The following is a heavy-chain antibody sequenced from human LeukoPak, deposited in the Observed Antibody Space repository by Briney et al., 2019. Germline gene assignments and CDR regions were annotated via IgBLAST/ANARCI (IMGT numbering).Heavy chain of an antibody. V-gene: IGHV1-46*01. D-gene: IGHD1-26*01. J-gene: IGHJ5*02. CDR3: ARDHSRTEGGTSFWWFDP. Sequence: GASVKVSCKASGYTFTNYDINWVRQAPGQGLEWMGVINPSGTTTVYAQKFQGRVTMTRDTSTSTDYLELRSLRSEDTATYYCARDHSRTEGGTSFWWFDPWGQGTLVIVSS. CDR1: GYTFTNYD. CDR2: INPSGTTT.